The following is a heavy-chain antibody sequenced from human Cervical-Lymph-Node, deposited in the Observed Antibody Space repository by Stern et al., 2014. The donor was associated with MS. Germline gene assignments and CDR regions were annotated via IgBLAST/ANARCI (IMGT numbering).Heavy chain of an antibody. Sequence: EDQLVESGGSLVQPGGSLRLSCAASGFTFSSYAMSWVRQAPGKGLEWVSAISGSGGSTYYADSVTGRFTISSDTSTHTLLLQMNSLRADDSAVYYCAKEGILVASFDYWGQGTLVTVSS. D-gene: IGHD6-19*01. CDR2: ISGSGGST. CDR1: GFTFSSYA. CDR3: AKEGILVASFDY. V-gene: IGHV3-23*04. J-gene: IGHJ4*02.